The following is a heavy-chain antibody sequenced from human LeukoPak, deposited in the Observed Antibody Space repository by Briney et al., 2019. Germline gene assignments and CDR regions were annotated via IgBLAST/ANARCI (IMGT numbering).Heavy chain of an antibody. Sequence: PSETLSLTCTVSGGSIGSYYWSWIRQPPGKGLEWIGYIYYSGSTNYNPSLKSRVTISVDTSKNQFSLKLSSVTAADTAVYYCARDDSGSFDYWGQGTLVAVSS. CDR1: GGSIGSYY. J-gene: IGHJ4*02. CDR2: IYYSGST. V-gene: IGHV4-59*01. D-gene: IGHD1-26*01. CDR3: ARDDSGSFDY.